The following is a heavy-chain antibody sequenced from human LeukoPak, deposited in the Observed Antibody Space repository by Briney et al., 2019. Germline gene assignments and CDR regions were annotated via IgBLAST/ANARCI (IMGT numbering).Heavy chain of an antibody. V-gene: IGHV4-59*08. Sequence: PSETLSLTCTVSGGSLSTYYWSWIRQPPGKGLEWIGYIYYRGSTNYNPSLKSRVTTSIDTSKNQFSLKLSSVTAADTAVYYCARHIAVAGTFGFDYWGQGTLVTVSS. CDR1: GGSLSTYY. D-gene: IGHD6-13*01. CDR2: IYYRGST. CDR3: ARHIAVAGTFGFDY. J-gene: IGHJ4*02.